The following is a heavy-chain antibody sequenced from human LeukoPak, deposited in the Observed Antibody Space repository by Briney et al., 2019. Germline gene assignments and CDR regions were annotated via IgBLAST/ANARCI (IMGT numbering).Heavy chain of an antibody. Sequence: ASVKVSCKASGYTFTGCYTHWVRQAPGQGLEWMGWINPNSGGTNSAQKFQGRVTMTRDTSISTAYMELSRLRSDDTAVYYCARVGSDSSGWRRFDYWGQGTLVTVSS. CDR2: INPNSGGT. CDR1: GYTFTGCY. D-gene: IGHD6-19*01. V-gene: IGHV1-2*02. CDR3: ARVGSDSSGWRRFDY. J-gene: IGHJ4*02.